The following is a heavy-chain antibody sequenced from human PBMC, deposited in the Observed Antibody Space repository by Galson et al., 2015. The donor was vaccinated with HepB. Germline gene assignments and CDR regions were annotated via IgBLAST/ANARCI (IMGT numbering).Heavy chain of an antibody. CDR1: GFTFSSYS. Sequence: SLRLSCAASGFTFSSYSMNWVRQAPGKGLEWVSSISSSSSYIYYADSVKGRFTISRDNAKNSLYLQMNSLRAEDTAVYYCARDLEWVTIFGVVGGYFDYWGQGTLVTVSS. V-gene: IGHV3-21*01. CDR2: ISSSSSYI. J-gene: IGHJ4*02. CDR3: ARDLEWVTIFGVVGGYFDY. D-gene: IGHD3-3*01.